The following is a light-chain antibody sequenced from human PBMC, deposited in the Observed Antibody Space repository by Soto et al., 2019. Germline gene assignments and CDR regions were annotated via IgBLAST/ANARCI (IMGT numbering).Light chain of an antibody. J-gene: IGLJ3*02. V-gene: IGLV1-40*01. CDR1: SSNIGAGYD. CDR3: QSYDSSLRACV. CDR2: GNT. Sequence: QSVLTQPPSVSGAPGQRVTISCTGGSSNIGAGYDVHWYHQFPGTAPKLLVYGNTNRPSGISDRFSASKSGSSASLAITGLQAEDEADYYCQSYDSSLRACVFGGGTKLTVL.